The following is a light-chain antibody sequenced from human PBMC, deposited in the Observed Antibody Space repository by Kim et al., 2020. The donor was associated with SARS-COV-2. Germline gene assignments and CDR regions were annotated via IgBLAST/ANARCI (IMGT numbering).Light chain of an antibody. CDR2: CAS. J-gene: IGKJ2*01. Sequence: ATITSSSSQSVSYSSNNKNYLAWYQQKPGQPPKLLIYCASTLESVVPDRFSGSGSGTDFTLTISSLQAEDVAVYYCQQYYSTLLYTFGQGTKLEI. CDR3: QQYYSTLLYT. CDR1: QSVSYSSNNKNY. V-gene: IGKV4-1*01.